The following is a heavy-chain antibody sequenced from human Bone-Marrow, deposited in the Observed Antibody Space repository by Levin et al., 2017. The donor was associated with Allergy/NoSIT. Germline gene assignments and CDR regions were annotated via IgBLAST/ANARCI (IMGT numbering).Heavy chain of an antibody. J-gene: IGHJ4*02. CDR2: VNPHSGGS. V-gene: IGHV1-2*02. CDR1: GYTFTDKD. Sequence: GESLKISCKASGYTFTDKDIHWVRQAPGQGLEWMGWVNPHSGGSSYAQKFQGRATMTRDTSISTVHMELSGLTSDDTAVYYCAREASSSGWFDKLDYWGQGTLVTVSS. CDR3: AREASSSGWFDKLDY. D-gene: IGHD6-19*01.